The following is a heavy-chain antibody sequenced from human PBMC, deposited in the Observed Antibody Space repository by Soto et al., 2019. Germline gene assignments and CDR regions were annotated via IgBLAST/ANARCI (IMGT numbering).Heavy chain of an antibody. CDR1: GGTFSSYA. V-gene: IGHV1-69*06. CDR3: AREGGCTNGVCYPHYGMDV. CDR2: IIPIFGTA. D-gene: IGHD2-8*01. Sequence: QVQLVQSGAEVKKPGSSVKVSCKASGGTFSSYAISWVRQAPGQGLEWMGGIIPIFGTANYAQKFQGRVTITADKSTSTAYMELSSLRSEDTAVYYCAREGGCTNGVCYPHYGMDVWGQGTTVTVSS. J-gene: IGHJ6*02.